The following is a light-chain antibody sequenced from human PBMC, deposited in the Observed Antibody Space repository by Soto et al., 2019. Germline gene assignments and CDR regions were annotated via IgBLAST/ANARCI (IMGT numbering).Light chain of an antibody. Sequence: EIVLTQSPATLSLSPGERATLSCRASQRVSSYLARYQQKPGQAPGLLIYDASNRATGIQARFSGSGSGTDFTRTISSLEPEDFAVYYCQQRSNWLFGGGTKVEIK. V-gene: IGKV3-11*01. CDR3: QQRSNWL. CDR1: QRVSSY. J-gene: IGKJ4*01. CDR2: DAS.